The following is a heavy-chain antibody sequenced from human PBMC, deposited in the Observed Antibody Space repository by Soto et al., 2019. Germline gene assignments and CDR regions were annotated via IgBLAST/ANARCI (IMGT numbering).Heavy chain of an antibody. J-gene: IGHJ6*02. CDR2: IYPGDSDT. V-gene: IGHV5-51*01. Sequence: PGESLKISCKGSGYSFTSYWIGWVRQMPGKGLEWMGIIYPGDSDTRYSPSFQGQVTISADKSISTAYLQWSSLKASDTVMYYCARHSQLTYYYYYYGMDVWGQGTTVTVLL. CDR1: GYSFTSYW. CDR3: ARHSQLTYYYYYYGMDV.